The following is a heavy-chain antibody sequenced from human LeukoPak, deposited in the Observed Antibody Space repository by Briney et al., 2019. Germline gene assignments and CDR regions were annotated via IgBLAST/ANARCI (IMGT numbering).Heavy chain of an antibody. CDR2: VYPGDSNT. V-gene: IGHV5-51*01. D-gene: IGHD3-9*01. CDR3: ARHGIREDYDILTGYSYFDY. CDR1: GYRFTSYW. Sequence: GESLKISCKGSGYRFTSYWIGWVRQMPGKGLEWMGMVYPGDSNTRYSPSFQGQVTISVDKSTTTAYLQWSSLKASDTAMYYCARHGIREDYDILTGYSYFDYWGQGTLVTVSS. J-gene: IGHJ4*02.